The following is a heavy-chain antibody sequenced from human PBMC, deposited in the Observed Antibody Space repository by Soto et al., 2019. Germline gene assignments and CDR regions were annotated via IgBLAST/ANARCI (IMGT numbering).Heavy chain of an antibody. CDR1: GFTFSDYY. CDR2: ISSSGSTI. V-gene: IGHV3-11*01. CDR3: ARASQAYYYYYMDV. J-gene: IGHJ6*03. Sequence: GGSLRLSCAASGFTFSDYYMSWIRQAPGKGLEWVSYISSSGSTIYYADSVKGRFTISRDNAKNSLYLQMNSLRAEDTAVYYCARASQAYYYYYMDVWGKGTTVTVSS.